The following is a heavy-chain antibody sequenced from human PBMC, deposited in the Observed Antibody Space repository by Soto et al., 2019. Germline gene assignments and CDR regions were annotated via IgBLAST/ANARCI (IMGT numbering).Heavy chain of an antibody. CDR2: IFNSGTI. Sequence: SETLSLTCSVFGASVNSYYWSWIRQSPGRGLEWMGHIFNSGTIHYNPSLKSRVTMPVDSSKNQVSLKMNSVTAADTAIYYCGRDLLATASARWYFYYGLDVWGQGTAVTVS. D-gene: IGHD3-3*02. CDR3: GRDLLATASARWYFYYGLDV. CDR1: GASVNSYY. V-gene: IGHV4-59*02. J-gene: IGHJ6*02.